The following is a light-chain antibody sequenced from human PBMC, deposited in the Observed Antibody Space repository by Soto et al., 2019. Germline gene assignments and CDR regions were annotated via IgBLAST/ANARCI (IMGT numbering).Light chain of an antibody. CDR1: QSISSSF. V-gene: IGKV3-20*01. J-gene: IGKJ4*01. Sequence: EFVLTQSPATLSLSPGERATLSCRASQSISSSFLAWYQHKPGQAPLLLIYDASFRGTGIPDRFSGGGSGTDFTLTISRLEPEDFAVYYCQRYGSSPPLTFGGGTKVEI. CDR3: QRYGSSPPLT. CDR2: DAS.